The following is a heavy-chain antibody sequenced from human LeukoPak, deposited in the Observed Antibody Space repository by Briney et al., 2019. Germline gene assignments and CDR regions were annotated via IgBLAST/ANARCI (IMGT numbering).Heavy chain of an antibody. CDR3: ATRGTYYYDNSGYWGFDY. CDR1: GFTFSSYS. J-gene: IGHJ4*02. V-gene: IGHV3-23*01. Sequence: GGSLRLSCAASGFTFSSYSMNWVRQAPGKGLEWVSAFSGSGGGTYYADSVKGRFTISRDNSKNTLYLQMNSLRAEDTAVYYCATRGTYYYDNSGYWGFDYWGQGTLVTVSS. CDR2: FSGSGGGT. D-gene: IGHD3-22*01.